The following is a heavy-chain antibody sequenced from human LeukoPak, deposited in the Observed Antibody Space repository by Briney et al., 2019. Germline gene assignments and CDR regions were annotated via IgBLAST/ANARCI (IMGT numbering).Heavy chain of an antibody. J-gene: IGHJ6*03. CDR2: ISSNGGST. V-gene: IGHV3-64*01. D-gene: IGHD2-21*02. CDR1: GFNFSNYA. Sequence: GGSLRLSCAASGFNFSNYAMHWVRQAPGKGLEYVSAISSNGGSTYYAHSVKGRFTISRDNSKNTLYLQMGSLRPEDMAVYYCARDGGGIVVVTASYYYMDVWGKGTTVTVSS. CDR3: ARDGGGIVVVTASYYYMDV.